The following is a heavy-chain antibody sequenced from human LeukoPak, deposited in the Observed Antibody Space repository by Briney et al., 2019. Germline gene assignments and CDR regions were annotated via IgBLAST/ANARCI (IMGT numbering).Heavy chain of an antibody. CDR1: GGSISSGSYY. CDR2: IYTSGST. J-gene: IGHJ4*02. CDR3: ARGILTAYWDY. D-gene: IGHD3-9*01. V-gene: IGHV4-61*02. Sequence: PSETLSLTCTVSGGSISSGSYYWSWIRQPAGKGLEWIGRIYTSGSTNYNPSLKSRVTISVDTSKNQFSLKLSSVTAADTAVYYCARGILTAYWDYWGQGTLVTVSS.